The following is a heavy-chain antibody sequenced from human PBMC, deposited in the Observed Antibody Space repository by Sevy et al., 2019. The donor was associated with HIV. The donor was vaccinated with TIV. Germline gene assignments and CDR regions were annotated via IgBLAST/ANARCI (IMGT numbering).Heavy chain of an antibody. V-gene: IGHV3-7*01. CDR1: GFTFSANW. CDR2: IKGDGSDK. J-gene: IGHJ4*02. CDR3: AHETFRRFES. Sequence: GGSLRLSCAASGFTFSANWMNWVRQAPGKGLEWVANIKGDGSDKHYVDSVEGRFTISRDNVKNLLYLQMNSLRVEDTAVYYCAHETFRRFESWGQGTLVTDSS. D-gene: IGHD3-16*01.